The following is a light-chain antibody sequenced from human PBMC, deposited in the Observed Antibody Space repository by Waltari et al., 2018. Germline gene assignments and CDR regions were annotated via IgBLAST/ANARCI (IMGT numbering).Light chain of an antibody. CDR2: WAP. V-gene: IGKV4-1*01. J-gene: IGKJ5*01. CDR1: QTVLYTSNNKNY. CDR3: QQYYTTPSIT. Sequence: DIVMTQSPYSLAVSLGERATINCKSSQTVLYTSNNKNYLAWYQQKPGQPPNPLVYWAPTRESGVPDRFSGSGSGTDFTLTISSLQAEDVAVYYCQQYYTTPSITFGQGTRLEIK.